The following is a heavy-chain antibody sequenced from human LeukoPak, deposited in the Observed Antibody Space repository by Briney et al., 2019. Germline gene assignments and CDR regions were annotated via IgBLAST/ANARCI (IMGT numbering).Heavy chain of an antibody. D-gene: IGHD1-26*01. CDR1: GGSFSGYY. V-gene: IGHV4-34*01. CDR3: ARERSGSYSDY. J-gene: IGHJ4*02. Sequence: SETLSLTCAVYGGSFSGYYWSWIRQPPGKGLEWIGEINHSGSTNYNPSLKSRVTISVDTSKNQFSLKLSSVTAADTAVYYCARERSGSYSDYWGQGTLVTVSS. CDR2: INHSGST.